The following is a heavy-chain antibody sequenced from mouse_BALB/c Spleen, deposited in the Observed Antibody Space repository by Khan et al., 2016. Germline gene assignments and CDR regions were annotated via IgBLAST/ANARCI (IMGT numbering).Heavy chain of an antibody. V-gene: IGHV1S81*02. CDR2: TNPTNGRT. Sequence: QVQLQQSGAELVKAGASVKMSCKASGYTFTSYWMHWVKQRLGQGLEWFAETNPTNGRTYYNEKFKSKATLTVDKSSSTAYMLLSGPTFEDSAVYYCARIKKRGATYLDYGGQGTTLTVSS. CDR3: ARIKKRGATYLDY. CDR1: GYTFTSYW. J-gene: IGHJ2*01. D-gene: IGHD1-1*01.